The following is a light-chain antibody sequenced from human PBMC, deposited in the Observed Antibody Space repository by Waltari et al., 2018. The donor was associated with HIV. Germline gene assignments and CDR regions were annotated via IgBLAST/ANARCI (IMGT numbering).Light chain of an antibody. J-gene: IGKJ2*01. CDR3: QQPSTAPPT. CDR1: RSIGNY. CDR2: AAS. V-gene: IGKV1-39*01. Sequence: DIQMTQSPSSLSASVGDRVTIICRASRSIGNYLNWYHQKPGTAPALLIYAASNLQTGVPSRFSRRGSGTDFTLTINSRQPEDFATYYHQQPSTAPPTLSQGTKVEIK.